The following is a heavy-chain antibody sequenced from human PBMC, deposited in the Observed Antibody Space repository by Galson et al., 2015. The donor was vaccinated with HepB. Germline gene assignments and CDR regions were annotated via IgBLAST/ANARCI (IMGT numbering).Heavy chain of an antibody. CDR2: IKSDGSST. J-gene: IGHJ4*02. V-gene: IGHV3-74*01. CDR1: GFTFSSYG. Sequence: SLRLSCAASGFTFSSYGMHWVRQAPGKGLVWVSRIKSDGSSTNYADSVKGRFTISRDNAKNTLYLQMNSLRAEDTAIYYCARDPRGGRPEYWGQGTLVTVFS. D-gene: IGHD2-15*01. CDR3: ARDPRGGRPEY.